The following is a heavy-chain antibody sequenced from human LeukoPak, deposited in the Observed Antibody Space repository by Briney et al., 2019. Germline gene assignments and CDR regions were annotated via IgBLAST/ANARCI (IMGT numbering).Heavy chain of an antibody. D-gene: IGHD1-1*01. CDR3: ARPHDGSYRYFEL. V-gene: IGHV4-59*01. Sequence: SETLSLTCTVSGGSISSYYWSWIRQPPGKGLEWIGYIYYSGSTNYNPSLKSRVTISVDTSKNQFSLKLSSVTAVDTAVYYCARPHDGSYRYFELWGRGTLVTV. CDR2: IYYSGST. J-gene: IGHJ2*01. CDR1: GGSISSYY.